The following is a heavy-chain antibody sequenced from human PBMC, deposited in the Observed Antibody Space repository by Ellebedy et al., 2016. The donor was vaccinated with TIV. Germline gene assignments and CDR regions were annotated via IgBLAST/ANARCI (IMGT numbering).Heavy chain of an antibody. Sequence: SLKISXAGSGFTFDDYAMHWVRQAPGKGLEWVSGISWRSDSVAYADSVKGRFTVSRDNAKNALYLQMNSLRPEDTALYYCVKDSYKYDSSGLGYWGQGTLVTVSS. CDR3: VKDSYKYDSSGLGY. CDR1: GFTFDDYA. V-gene: IGHV3-9*01. CDR2: ISWRSDSV. J-gene: IGHJ4*02. D-gene: IGHD3-22*01.